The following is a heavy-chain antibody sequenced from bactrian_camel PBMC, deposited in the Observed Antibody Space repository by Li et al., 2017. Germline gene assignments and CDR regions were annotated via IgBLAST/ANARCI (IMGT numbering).Heavy chain of an antibody. D-gene: IGHD2*01. CDR2: INSDGAT. J-gene: IGHJ4*01. CDR1: GFTFSNYW. V-gene: IGHV3S26*01. CDR3: VSTAGYYTPPYEYKY. Sequence: HVQLVESGGGLVQPGGSLRLSCAASGFTFSNYWMYWVRQAPGKEREGIATINSDGATSHEDSVKGRFTISRDNAKNTIYLDMNSLQSEDTALYYCVSTAGYYTPPYEYKYWGQGTQVTVS.